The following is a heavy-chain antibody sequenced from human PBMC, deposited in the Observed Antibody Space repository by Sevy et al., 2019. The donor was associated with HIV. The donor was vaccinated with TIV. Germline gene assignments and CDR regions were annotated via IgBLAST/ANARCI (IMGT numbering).Heavy chain of an antibody. Sequence: QLGGSLRLSCAASGFTFSSYAMHWVRQAPGKGLEWVAVISYDGSNKYYADSVKGRFTISRDNSKNTLYLQMNSLRAEDTAVYYCARVRVYGGSFDYWGQGTLVTVSS. CDR3: ARVRVYGGSFDY. CDR1: GFTFSSYA. D-gene: IGHD3-16*01. J-gene: IGHJ4*02. CDR2: ISYDGSNK. V-gene: IGHV3-30-3*01.